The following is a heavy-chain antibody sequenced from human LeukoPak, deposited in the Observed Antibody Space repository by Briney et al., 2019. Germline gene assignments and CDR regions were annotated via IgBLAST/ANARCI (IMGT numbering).Heavy chain of an antibody. D-gene: IGHD5-24*01. CDR2: IYYSGST. Sequence: PSETLSLTCTVSGGSISGYYWSWIRQPPGKGLEWIGYIYYSGSTNYNPSLKSRVTISVDTSKNQFSLKLSSVTAADTAVYYCARGVEMATIWYGMDVWGQGTTVTVSS. V-gene: IGHV4-59*01. CDR3: ARGVEMATIWYGMDV. CDR1: GGSISGYY. J-gene: IGHJ6*02.